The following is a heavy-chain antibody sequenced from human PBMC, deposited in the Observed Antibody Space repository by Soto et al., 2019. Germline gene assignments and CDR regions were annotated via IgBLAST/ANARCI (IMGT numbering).Heavy chain of an antibody. V-gene: IGHV3-23*01. Sequence: EVQLLESGGGLVQPGGSLRLSCAASGFTFSSYAMSWVRQAPGKGLEWVSAISGSGGSTYYSDSVKGRFTISRDKSKNTLYLQMNSLRAEDTAVYYCARAGYSSSWYLSRGPYNWFDPWGQGTLVTVSS. CDR2: ISGSGGST. CDR3: ARAGYSSSWYLSRGPYNWFDP. CDR1: GFTFSSYA. D-gene: IGHD6-13*01. J-gene: IGHJ5*02.